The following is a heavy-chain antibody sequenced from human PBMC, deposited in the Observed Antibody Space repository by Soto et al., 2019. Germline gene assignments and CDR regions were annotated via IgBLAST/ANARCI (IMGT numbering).Heavy chain of an antibody. J-gene: IGHJ3*01. CDR1: GFTFSSYW. V-gene: IGHV3-74*01. CDR2: IKTDGSST. CDR3: ARGVRGHYGFDV. Sequence: EVPLVESGGGLVQPGGSLRLSCAASGFTFSSYWMHWVRQAPGKGLVWVSRIKTDGSSTNYADSVKGRFTISRDNAKNTVYLQMNSLRAEDTAVFYCARGVRGHYGFDVWGQGTVVTVSS. D-gene: IGHD3-10*01.